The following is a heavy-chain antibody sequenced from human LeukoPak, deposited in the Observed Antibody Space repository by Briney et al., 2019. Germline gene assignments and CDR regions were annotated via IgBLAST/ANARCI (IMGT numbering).Heavy chain of an antibody. J-gene: IGHJ5*02. Sequence: PSETLSLTCAVYGGSFSGYYWSWIRQPPGKGLAWIGEINHSGSTNYNPSLKSRVTISVDTSKNQFSLKLSSVTAADTAVYYCARGCVVDATLSWFDPWGQGTLVTVSS. D-gene: IGHD2-15*01. CDR1: GGSFSGYY. CDR3: ARGCVVDATLSWFDP. V-gene: IGHV4-34*01. CDR2: INHSGST.